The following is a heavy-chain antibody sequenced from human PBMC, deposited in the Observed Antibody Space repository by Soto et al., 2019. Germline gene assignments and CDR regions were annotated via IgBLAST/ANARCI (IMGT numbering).Heavy chain of an antibody. V-gene: IGHV1-46*01. Sequence: VASVKVSCKASGYTFTSYYMHWVRQAPGQGLEWMGIINPSGGSTSYAQKFQGRVTMTRDTSTSTVYMELSSLRSEDTAVYYCAKELVVPAAIVGNYNYYFGMDVWGQGTTVTVSS. CDR3: AKELVVPAAIVGNYNYYFGMDV. CDR2: INPSGGST. CDR1: GYTFTSYY. J-gene: IGHJ6*02. D-gene: IGHD2-2*01.